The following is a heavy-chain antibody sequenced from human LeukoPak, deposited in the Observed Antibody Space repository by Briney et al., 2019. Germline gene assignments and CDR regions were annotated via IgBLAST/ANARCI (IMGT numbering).Heavy chain of an antibody. CDR1: GYSFTNYW. Sequence: GESLKISCKGSGYSFTNYWIGWVRQMPGKGLEWMGIIFPGDSDTRYSPSFQGQVTISADKSIGTAYLQWSSLKASDTAMYYCARRSYYYDSSGYPWYYFDYWGQGTLVTVSS. CDR3: ARRSYYYDSSGYPWYYFDY. J-gene: IGHJ4*02. V-gene: IGHV5-51*01. CDR2: IFPGDSDT. D-gene: IGHD3-22*01.